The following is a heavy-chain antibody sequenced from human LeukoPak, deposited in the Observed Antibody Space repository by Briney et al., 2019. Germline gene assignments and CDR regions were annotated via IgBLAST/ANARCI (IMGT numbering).Heavy chain of an antibody. D-gene: IGHD3-22*01. CDR1: GGSIISNY. Sequence: SETLSLTCTVSGGSIISNYWSWIRQSAGTGLEWIGRIYGSGITDYNPSLKSRVTMSLDTSRKQFSLRLTSVTAADTAVYYCARLKFYDSTGYSPGYYVDVWGKGTTVSVFS. V-gene: IGHV4-4*07. J-gene: IGHJ6*03. CDR2: IYGSGIT. CDR3: ARLKFYDSTGYSPGYYVDV.